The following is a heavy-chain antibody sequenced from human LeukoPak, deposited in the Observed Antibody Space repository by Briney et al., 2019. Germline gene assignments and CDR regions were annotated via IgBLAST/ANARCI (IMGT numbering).Heavy chain of an antibody. V-gene: IGHV1-46*01. D-gene: IGHD3-10*01. J-gene: IGHJ4*02. CDR2: INPSGGST. CDR1: GYTFTSYY. CDR3: ARVRRGVRGVSRNYFDY. Sequence: ASVKVSCKASGYTFTSYYMHWVRQAPGQGLEWMGIINPSGGSTSYAQKFQGRVTMTRDMSTSTVYMELSSLRSEDTAVYYCARVRRGVRGVSRNYFDYWGQGTLVTVSS.